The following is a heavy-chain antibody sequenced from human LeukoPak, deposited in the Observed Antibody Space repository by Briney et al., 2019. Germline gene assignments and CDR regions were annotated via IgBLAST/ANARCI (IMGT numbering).Heavy chain of an antibody. J-gene: IGHJ4*02. CDR1: GASISSITYY. V-gene: IGHV4-31*03. Sequence: SSQTLSLTCTVSGASISSITYYWSWIRQHPEKGLEWIGYIYYSGSTYYSPSLKSRVTILVDTSKNQFTLKLSSVTAADTAIYYCASAPNEYFFDYWGQGTLVTVSS. CDR2: IYYSGST. CDR3: ASAPNEYFFDY.